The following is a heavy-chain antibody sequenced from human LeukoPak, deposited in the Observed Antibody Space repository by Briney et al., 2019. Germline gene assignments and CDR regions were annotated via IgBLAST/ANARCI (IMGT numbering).Heavy chain of an antibody. J-gene: IGHJ5*02. CDR3: ARGPAGQQLVLSWFDP. Sequence: ASVTVSCKASGYTFTSYGISWVRQAPGQGLEWMGWISAYNGNTNYAQKLQGRVTMTTDTSTSTAYMELRSLRSDDTAVYYCARGPAGQQLVLSWFDPWGQGTLVTVSS. D-gene: IGHD6-13*01. CDR1: GYTFTSYG. V-gene: IGHV1-18*04. CDR2: ISAYNGNT.